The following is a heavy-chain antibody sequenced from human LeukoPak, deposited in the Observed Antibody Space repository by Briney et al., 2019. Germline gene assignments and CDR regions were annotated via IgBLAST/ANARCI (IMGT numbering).Heavy chain of an antibody. CDR2: ISGSGGST. Sequence: GGSLRLSCAASGFTFSSYAMSWVRQAPGKGLEWVSAISGSGGSTYYADSVKGRFTISRDNSKNTLYLQMNSLRAEDTAVCYCAKDIKKGATTYYYYYYCMDVWGQGTTVTVSS. V-gene: IGHV3-23*01. J-gene: IGHJ6*02. CDR3: AKDIKKGATTYYYYYYCMDV. D-gene: IGHD1-26*01. CDR1: GFTFSSYA.